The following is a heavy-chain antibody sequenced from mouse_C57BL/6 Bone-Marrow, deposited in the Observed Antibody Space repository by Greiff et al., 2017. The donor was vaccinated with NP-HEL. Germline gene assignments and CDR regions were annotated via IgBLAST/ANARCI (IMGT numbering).Heavy chain of an antibody. Sequence: EVQLVESGGGLVKPGGSLKLSCAASGFTFSDYGMHWVRQAPEKGLEWVAYISSGSSTIYYADPVKGRFTISRDNAKNTLFLQMTSLRSEDTAMYYCARTGPTVVEDYFDYWGKGTTLTVSS. CDR3: ARTGPTVVEDYFDY. CDR2: ISSGSSTI. J-gene: IGHJ2*01. V-gene: IGHV5-17*01. D-gene: IGHD1-1*01. CDR1: GFTFSDYG.